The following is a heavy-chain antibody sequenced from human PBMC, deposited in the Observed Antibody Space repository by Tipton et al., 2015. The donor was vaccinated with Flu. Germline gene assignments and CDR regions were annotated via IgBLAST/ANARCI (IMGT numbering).Heavy chain of an antibody. J-gene: IGHJ6*02. CDR3: ARGGDISDV. V-gene: IGHV4-34*01. CDR1: GGSFSGYY. Sequence: TLSLTCAVYGGSFSGYYWSWIRQPPGKGLEWIGDVTHTGSTNYNPSLKSRVTISVDTSKNQLSLRLSSVTVADTAVYYCARGGDISDVWGQGTTVTVSS. CDR2: VTHTGST. D-gene: IGHD2-15*01.